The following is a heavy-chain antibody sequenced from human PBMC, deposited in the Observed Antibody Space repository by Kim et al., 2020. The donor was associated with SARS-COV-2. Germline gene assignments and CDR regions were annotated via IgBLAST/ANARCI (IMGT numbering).Heavy chain of an antibody. Sequence: GGFLRLSCAASGFTFSSYAMSGVRQAPGKGLEWVSAISGSGGSTYYADSVKGRFTISRDNSKNTLYLQMNSLRAEDTAVYYCAKPLYDSSGYYLDAFDIWGQGTMVTVSS. V-gene: IGHV3-23*01. CDR3: AKPLYDSSGYYLDAFDI. CDR1: GFTFSSYA. J-gene: IGHJ3*02. CDR2: ISGSGGST. D-gene: IGHD3-22*01.